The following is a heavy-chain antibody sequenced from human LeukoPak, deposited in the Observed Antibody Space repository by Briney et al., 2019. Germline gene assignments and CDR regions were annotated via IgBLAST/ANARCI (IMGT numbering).Heavy chain of an antibody. J-gene: IGHJ4*02. V-gene: IGHV4-59*12. CDR2: IYYSGST. Sequence: SETLSLSCAASGGSISSYYMSWIRQAPGKGLEWVGHIYYSGSTNYNPSLKSRVTISAATSKNQSSLKLSYVTAADTAVYYCASRRAERDRRSTSCYAPSRGWYPYWGEETMVTVSS. CDR3: ASRRAERDRRSTSCYAPSRGWYPY. CDR1: GGSISSYY. D-gene: IGHD2-2*01.